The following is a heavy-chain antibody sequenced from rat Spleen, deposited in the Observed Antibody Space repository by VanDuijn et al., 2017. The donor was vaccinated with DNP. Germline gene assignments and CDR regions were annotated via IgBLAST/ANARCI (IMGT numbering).Heavy chain of an antibody. CDR2: MSSGGSI. D-gene: IGHD1-5*01. V-gene: IGHV2-6*01. CDR1: GFSLTSYT. J-gene: IGHJ3*01. CDR3: ARDKIGTTWFAY. Sequence: QVQLKESGPGLVQPSQTLSLTCTVSGFSLTSYTVSWVRQPPGKGLEWIAAMSSGGSIYYNSALKSRLSIRRDTSKSQVFLKMNSLQTEDTAMYFCARDKIGTTWFAYWGQGTLVTVSS.